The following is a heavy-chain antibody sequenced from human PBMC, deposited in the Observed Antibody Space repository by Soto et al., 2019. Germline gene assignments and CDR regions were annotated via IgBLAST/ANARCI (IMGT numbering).Heavy chain of an antibody. V-gene: IGHV3-33*08. CDR3: DRDQCRTTGCYPNHFDP. CDR2: GWHDGYYE. J-gene: IGHJ5*02. D-gene: IGHD2-2*01. Sequence: GGSLRLSCTGTGFTFSNYGIHWVRQAPDKGQELVGFGWHDGYYEYYADSLKGLITISRDNPNNSVSLLISSLRAEDSAVYYCDRDQCRTTGCYPNHFDPWGQGILVTVSS. CDR1: GFTFSNYG.